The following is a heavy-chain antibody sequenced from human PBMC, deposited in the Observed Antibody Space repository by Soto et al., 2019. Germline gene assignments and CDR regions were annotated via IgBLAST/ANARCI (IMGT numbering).Heavy chain of an antibody. CDR2: TYYRSKWYN. V-gene: IGHV6-1*01. CDR3: ARATAGGSSGWYYYYYYGMDV. J-gene: IGHJ6*02. D-gene: IGHD6-19*01. Sequence: SQTLSLTCAISGDSVSSNSAAWNWIRQSPSRGLEWLGRTYYRSKWYNDYAVSVKSRITINPDTSKNQFSLQLNSVTPEDTAVYYCARATAGGSSGWYYYYYYGMDVWGQGTTVTVSS. CDR1: GDSVSSNSAA.